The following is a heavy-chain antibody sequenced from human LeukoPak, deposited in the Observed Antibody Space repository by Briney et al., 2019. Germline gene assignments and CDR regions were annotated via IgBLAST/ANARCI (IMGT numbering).Heavy chain of an antibody. J-gene: IGHJ5*02. CDR2: IYYSGST. CDR3: ARLVGFNWFDP. D-gene: IGHD2-21*01. Sequence: SETLSLTCTVSGGSISSYYWSWIRQPPGKGLEWIGYIYYSGSTNYNPSLKSRVTISVDTSKNQFSLKLSSVTAADTAVYYCARLVGFNWFDPWGQGTLVTVSS. V-gene: IGHV4-59*08. CDR1: GGSISSYY.